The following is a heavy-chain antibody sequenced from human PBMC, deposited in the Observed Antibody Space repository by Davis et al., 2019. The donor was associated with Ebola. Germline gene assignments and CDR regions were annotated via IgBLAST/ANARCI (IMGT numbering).Heavy chain of an antibody. Sequence: AASVKVSCKASGYTFTRFAIHWVRQAPGQRLEWMGWINDGNGNTIYSQNFQGRVTITRDTSASTVYMELSSLRSEDTAVYYCAGNSVTTRLDYYGMDVWGQGTTVTVSS. V-gene: IGHV1-3*01. D-gene: IGHD4-17*01. CDR1: GYTFTRFA. CDR3: AGNSVTTRLDYYGMDV. CDR2: INDGNGNT. J-gene: IGHJ6*02.